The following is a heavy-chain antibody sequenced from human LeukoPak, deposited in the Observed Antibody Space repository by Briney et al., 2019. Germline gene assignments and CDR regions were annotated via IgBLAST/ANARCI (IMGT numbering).Heavy chain of an antibody. CDR3: AREIEDIVVVVAARSHAFDI. D-gene: IGHD2-15*01. CDR1: GFTFSSYA. V-gene: IGHV3-20*04. CDR2: INWNGGST. Sequence: GGSLRLSCAASGFTFSSYAMSWVRQAPGKGLEWVSGINWNGGSTGYADSVKGRFTISRDNAKNSLYLQMNSLRAEDTALYYCAREIEDIVVVVAARSHAFDIWGQGTMDTVSS. J-gene: IGHJ3*02.